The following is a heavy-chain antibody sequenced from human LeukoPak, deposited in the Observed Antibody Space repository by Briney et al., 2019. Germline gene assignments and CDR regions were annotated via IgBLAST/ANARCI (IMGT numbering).Heavy chain of an antibody. D-gene: IGHD2-21*02. CDR1: GGSISSSSYY. J-gene: IGHJ4*02. V-gene: IGHV4-39*07. CDR2: IYYSGST. CDR3: ARWGDSYPDY. Sequence: PSETLSLTCTVSGGSISSSSYYWGWIRQPPGKGLEWIGSIYYSGSTYYNPSLKSRVTISVDTSKNQFSLKLSSVTAADTAVYYCARWGDSYPDYWGQGTLVTVSS.